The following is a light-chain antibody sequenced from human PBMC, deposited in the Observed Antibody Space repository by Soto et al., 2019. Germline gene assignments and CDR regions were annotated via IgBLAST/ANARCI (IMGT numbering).Light chain of an antibody. CDR2: LGS. CDR1: QSLLQSNGNHY. Sequence: DIVLTQSPLSLPVTPGKPASISCRSSQSLLQSNGNHYLDWYLQKPGQSPQVLIYLGSNRASGVPDRFSGSGSGTDFTLKISRVEAEDVGVYYCMQALQTPWTFGQGTKVEIK. V-gene: IGKV2-28*01. J-gene: IGKJ1*01. CDR3: MQALQTPWT.